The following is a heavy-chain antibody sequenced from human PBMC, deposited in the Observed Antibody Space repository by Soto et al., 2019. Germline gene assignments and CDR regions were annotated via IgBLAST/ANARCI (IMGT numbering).Heavy chain of an antibody. CDR1: GFTFNSYG. Sequence: VQLVESGGGVVQPGRSLRLSCAASGFTFNSYGMHWVRQPPGKGLEWVALIWSDGSNKYYADSVKGRFTISRDNSKNTLYLQMNSLRAEDTAVYYCASRGVAAADFDYWGQGTLVTVSS. D-gene: IGHD2-2*01. V-gene: IGHV3-33*01. CDR2: IWSDGSNK. J-gene: IGHJ4*02. CDR3: ASRGVAAADFDY.